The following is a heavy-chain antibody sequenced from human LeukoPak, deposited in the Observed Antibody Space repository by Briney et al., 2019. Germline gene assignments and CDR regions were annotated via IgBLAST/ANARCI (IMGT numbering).Heavy chain of an antibody. D-gene: IGHD5-18*01. CDR1: GGTFSSYA. J-gene: IGHJ3*01. CDR2: IIPIFGTA. CDR3: ASETTRGYSYGSPTDGFDL. Sequence: SVKVSCKASGGTFSSYAISWVRQAPGQGLEWMGGIIPIFGTANYAQKFQGRVTITADKSTSTAYMELSSLRSEDTAVYYCASETTRGYSYGSPTDGFDLWGQGTMVTVSS. V-gene: IGHV1-69*06.